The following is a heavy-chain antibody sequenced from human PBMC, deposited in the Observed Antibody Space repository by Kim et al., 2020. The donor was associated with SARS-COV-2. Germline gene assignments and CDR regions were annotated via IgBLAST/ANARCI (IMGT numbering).Heavy chain of an antibody. V-gene: IGHV1-46*01. D-gene: IGHD2-21*02. CDR2: LDPSADRK. Sequence: ASVKVSCKASGYSFTTYYIHWVRQAPGQGLEWMGILDPSADRKIFAQKFRGRVTMTRDTSTNTIYMELGSLTSEDTAIYFCARGGRLTVDDDEGFDYWGQ. J-gene: IGHJ4*02. CDR3: ARGGRLTVDDDEGFDY. CDR1: GYSFTTYY.